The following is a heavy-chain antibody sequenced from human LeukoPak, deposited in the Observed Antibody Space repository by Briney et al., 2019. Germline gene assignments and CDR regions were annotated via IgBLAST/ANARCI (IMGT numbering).Heavy chain of an antibody. J-gene: IGHJ5*02. V-gene: IGHV4-59*01. D-gene: IGHD3-10*01. Sequence: SETLSLTCSASGGSISSFYWTWIRQPPGKGLEWIGYIFNSGSTNYNPSLKSRVTISADTSRNQFSLRLSSVTAAGTAVDYCARDPGYYGSVSSSNYNWFNPWGQGNLVIVSS. CDR3: ARDPGYYGSVSSSNYNWFNP. CDR2: IFNSGST. CDR1: GGSISSFY.